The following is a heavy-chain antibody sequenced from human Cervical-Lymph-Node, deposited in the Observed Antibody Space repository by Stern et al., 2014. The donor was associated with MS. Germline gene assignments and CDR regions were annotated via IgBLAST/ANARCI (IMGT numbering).Heavy chain of an antibody. V-gene: IGHV1-18*01. J-gene: IGHJ4*02. CDR3: ARDSIAVPAKTGDH. D-gene: IGHD2-15*01. CDR1: GYTFTSYG. Sequence: VQLVESGAEVKKPVASVKVSCEASGYTFTSYGISWVRQAPGQGLEWIGWISAYNDNTKYTQKVQGRVTMTTDTSTSTAYMELRSLRSDDTAVYYCARDSIAVPAKTGDHWGQGTLVTVSS. CDR2: ISAYNDNT.